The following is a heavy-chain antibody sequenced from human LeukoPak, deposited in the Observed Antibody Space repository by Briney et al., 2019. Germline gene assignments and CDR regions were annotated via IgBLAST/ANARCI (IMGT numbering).Heavy chain of an antibody. CDR2: ISYDGSNK. V-gene: IGHV3-30-3*01. J-gene: IGHJ4*02. CDR3: ARGPASYYESSGYSYYFDY. D-gene: IGHD3-22*01. Sequence: GGSLRLSCAASGFAFSSFAMGWVRQAPGKGLEWVAIISYDGSNKYYADSVKGRFTISRDNSKNTLYLQMNSLRSEDTAVYYCARGPASYYESSGYSYYFDYWGQGTLVTVSS. CDR1: GFAFSSFA.